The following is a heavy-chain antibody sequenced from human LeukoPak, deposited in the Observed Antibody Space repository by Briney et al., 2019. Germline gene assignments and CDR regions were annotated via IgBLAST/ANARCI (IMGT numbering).Heavy chain of an antibody. Sequence: SSETLSLTCAVYGGSFSGYYWSWIRQPPGKGLEWIGEINHSGSTNYNPSLKSRVTTSVDTSKNQFSLKLSSVTAADTAVYYCARGGVSPTVTTKRPWGGRYYYYYYMDVWGKGTTVTVSS. V-gene: IGHV4-34*01. CDR1: GGSFSGYY. J-gene: IGHJ6*03. CDR2: INHSGST. CDR3: ARGGVSPTVTTKRPWGGRYYYYYYMDV. D-gene: IGHD4-11*01.